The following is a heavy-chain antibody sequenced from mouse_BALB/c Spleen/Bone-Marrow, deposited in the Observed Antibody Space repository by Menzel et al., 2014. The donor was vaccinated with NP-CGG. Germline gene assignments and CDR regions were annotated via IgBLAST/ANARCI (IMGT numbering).Heavy chain of an antibody. Sequence: EVKLMESGPSLVKPSQTLSLPCSVTGDSITSSYWNWIRKFPGNKLEYMGYISYSGNAYYNPSLKSRISLTRDTSRNQYYLQLNSVTTEDTATYFCARGNGYHFDYWGQGTTLTVSS. CDR1: GDSITSSY. CDR3: ARGNGYHFDY. V-gene: IGHV3-8*02. J-gene: IGHJ2*01. CDR2: ISYSGNA. D-gene: IGHD1-2*01.